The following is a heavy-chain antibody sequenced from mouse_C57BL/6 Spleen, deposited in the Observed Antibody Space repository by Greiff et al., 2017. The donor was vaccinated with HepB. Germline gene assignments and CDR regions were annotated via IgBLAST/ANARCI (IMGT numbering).Heavy chain of an antibody. Sequence: VQLQQSGAELVRPGTSVKLSCKASGYTFTSYWMHWVKQRPGQGLEWIGVIDPSDSYTNYNQKFKGKATLTVDTSSGTAYMQLSSLTSEDSAVDYCARDLYYGSSGYAMDYWGQGTSVTVAS. V-gene: IGHV1-59*01. CDR2: IDPSDSYT. CDR3: ARDLYYGSSGYAMDY. J-gene: IGHJ4*01. D-gene: IGHD1-1*01. CDR1: GYTFTSYW.